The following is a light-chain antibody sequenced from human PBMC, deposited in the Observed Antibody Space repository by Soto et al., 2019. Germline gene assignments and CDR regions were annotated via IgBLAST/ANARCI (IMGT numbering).Light chain of an antibody. Sequence: AIPMTQSPSSLSASVGDRVIITCRASQGIRNDLGWYQQKPGEAPKLLIYAVSSLQSGVPSRFSGSGSDTDFTLTISSLQPEDFATYYCLQDYNYPYTFGQGTKLEIK. CDR3: LQDYNYPYT. V-gene: IGKV1-6*01. CDR1: QGIRND. CDR2: AVS. J-gene: IGKJ2*01.